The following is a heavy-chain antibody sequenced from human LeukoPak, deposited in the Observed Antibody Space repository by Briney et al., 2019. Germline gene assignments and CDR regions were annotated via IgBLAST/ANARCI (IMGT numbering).Heavy chain of an antibody. J-gene: IGHJ4*02. CDR2: INNSGST. CDR3: ARGRAFFD. CDR1: GGSFSGYY. Sequence: SETLSLTCAVYGGSFSGYYWNWIRQPPGKGLEWIGEINNSGSTNYNPSLKSRVTMSRDTSKNQFSLKLSSVTAADTAVYYCARGRAFFDWGQGTLVTVSS. D-gene: IGHD3-3*02. V-gene: IGHV4-34*01.